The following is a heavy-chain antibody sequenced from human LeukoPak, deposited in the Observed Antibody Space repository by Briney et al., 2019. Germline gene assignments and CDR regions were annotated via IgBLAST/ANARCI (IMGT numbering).Heavy chain of an antibody. D-gene: IGHD6-13*01. V-gene: IGHV4-34*01. J-gene: IGHJ4*02. CDR1: GGSFSGYY. CDR2: INHSGSA. CDR3: ARTSHPHGSSWLFDY. Sequence: SETLSLTCAVYGGSFSGYYWSWIRQPPGKGLEWIGEINHSGSANYNPSLKSRVTISVDTSKNQFSLKLSSVTAADTAVYYCARTSHPHGSSWLFDYWGQGTLVTVSS.